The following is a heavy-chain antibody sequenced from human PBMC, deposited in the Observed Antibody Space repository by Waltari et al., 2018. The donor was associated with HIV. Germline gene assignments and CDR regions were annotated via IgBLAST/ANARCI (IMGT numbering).Heavy chain of an antibody. CDR1: GFLFSTYS. V-gene: IGHV3-21*01. J-gene: IGHJ2*01. Sequence: EVHLVESGGGLVRPGGSLSLSCTTSGFLFSTYSMRWVRQAPGKGLQWVSSISRNGDHIYYEDSLKGRFTISRDDARSSLYLQMDSLRAEDTAVYYCVSGVVPAPAPPFWYLDVWGRGTLVTVSS. CDR3: VSGVVPAPAPPFWYLDV. CDR2: ISRNGDHI. D-gene: IGHD3-3*01.